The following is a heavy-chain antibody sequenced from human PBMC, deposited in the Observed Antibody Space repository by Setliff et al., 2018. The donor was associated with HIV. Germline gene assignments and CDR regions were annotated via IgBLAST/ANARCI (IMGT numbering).Heavy chain of an antibody. J-gene: IGHJ4*02. V-gene: IGHV3-23*01. CDR3: AKDRGDYDFWSGYYVY. CDR1: GFTFKNYA. D-gene: IGHD3-3*01. CDR2: IGGSGAKT. Sequence: QPGGSLRLSCAASGFTFKNYAMSWVRQAPGKGLEWASGIGGSGAKTNYADSVKGRFTISRDNSKNTLYLQMSSLRAEDTAVYYCAKDRGDYDFWSGYYVYWGQGTPVTVSS.